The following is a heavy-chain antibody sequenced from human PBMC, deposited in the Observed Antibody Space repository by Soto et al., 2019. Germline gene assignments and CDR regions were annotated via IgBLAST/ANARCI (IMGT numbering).Heavy chain of an antibody. V-gene: IGHV3-48*01. D-gene: IGHD1-26*01. CDR3: ARGHHSGSYWSFDY. Sequence: GGSLRLSCAASGFTFSSYSMNWVRQAPGKGLEWVSYISSSSSTIYYADSVKGRFTISRDNAKNSLYLQMNSLRAEDTAAYYCARGHHSGSYWSFDYWGQGTLVTVSS. J-gene: IGHJ4*02. CDR1: GFTFSSYS. CDR2: ISSSSSTI.